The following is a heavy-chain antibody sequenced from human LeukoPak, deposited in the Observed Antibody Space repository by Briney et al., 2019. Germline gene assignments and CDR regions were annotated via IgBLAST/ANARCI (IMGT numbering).Heavy chain of an antibody. D-gene: IGHD3-3*01. CDR2: IYTSGST. J-gene: IGHJ4*02. CDR3: AREGRSPDFWSGYYFDY. CDR1: GGSISSYY. Sequence: ETLSLTCTVSGGSISSYYWSWIRQPAGKGLEWIGRIYTSGSTNYNPSLKSRVTMSVDTSKNQFSLKLSSVTAADTAVYYCAREGRSPDFWSGYYFDYWGQGTLVTVSS. V-gene: IGHV4-4*07.